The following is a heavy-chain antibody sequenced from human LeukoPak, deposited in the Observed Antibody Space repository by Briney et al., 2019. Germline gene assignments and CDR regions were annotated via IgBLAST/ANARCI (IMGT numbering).Heavy chain of an antibody. CDR1: GFTFSSYG. D-gene: IGHD1-26*01. Sequence: PGGCLRLSCAASGFTFSSYGMHWVRQAPGKGLEWVAFILYDGSNKYYADSVKGRFTISRDNSKNTLYLQMNSLRAEDTAVYYCARDRVAFSGSYAAFDIWGQGTMVTVSS. CDR3: ARDRVAFSGSYAAFDI. J-gene: IGHJ3*02. CDR2: ILYDGSNK. V-gene: IGHV3-30*02.